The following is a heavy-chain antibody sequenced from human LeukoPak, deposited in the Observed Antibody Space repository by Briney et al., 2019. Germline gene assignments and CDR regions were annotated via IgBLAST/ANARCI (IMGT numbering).Heavy chain of an antibody. J-gene: IGHJ3*02. Sequence: GGSLRLSCAASGFTFSSYAMSWVRQAPGEGLEWVSAISGSGGSTYYADSVKGRFTISRDNSKNTLYLQMNSLRAEDTAVYYCAKVQQLVTDAFDIWGQGTMVTVSS. D-gene: IGHD6-13*01. CDR2: ISGSGGST. CDR1: GFTFSSYA. CDR3: AKVQQLVTDAFDI. V-gene: IGHV3-23*01.